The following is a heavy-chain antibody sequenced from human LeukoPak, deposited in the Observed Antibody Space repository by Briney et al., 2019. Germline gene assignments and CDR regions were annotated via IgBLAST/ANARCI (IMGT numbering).Heavy chain of an antibody. J-gene: IGHJ4*02. CDR3: ARQPRTRIAVAFDY. D-gene: IGHD6-19*01. V-gene: IGHV4-39*01. CDR1: GGSISSSTYY. Sequence: SETLSLTCTVSGGSISSSTYYWGWIRQPPGKGLEWIGTIHYSGTTYYNPSLKSRVTLSVDTSKNQFSLKLSSVTAADTAVYYCARQPRTRIAVAFDYWGQGTLVTVSS. CDR2: IHYSGTT.